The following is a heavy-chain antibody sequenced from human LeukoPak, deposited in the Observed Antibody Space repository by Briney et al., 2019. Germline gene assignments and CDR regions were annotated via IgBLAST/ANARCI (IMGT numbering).Heavy chain of an antibody. CDR2: IRYDGSNK. CDR3: ARTVIPGIAAAGTGGFDY. D-gene: IGHD6-13*01. Sequence: GGSLRLSCAGSGFTFSSYGIHWVRQAPGKGLEWVAFIRYDGSNKYHADSVKGRFTISRDNAKNSLYLQMNSLRAEDTALYYCARTVIPGIAAAGTGGFDYWGQGTLVTVSS. CDR1: GFTFSSYG. J-gene: IGHJ4*02. V-gene: IGHV3-30*02.